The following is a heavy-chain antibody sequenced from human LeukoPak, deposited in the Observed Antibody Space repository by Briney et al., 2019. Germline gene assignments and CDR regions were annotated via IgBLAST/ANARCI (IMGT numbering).Heavy chain of an antibody. J-gene: IGHJ4*02. CDR1: GYDFNTYW. Sequence: GESLKISCKASGYDFNTYWIAWVRQMPGKGLEWMGIIYPGDSDTKYSPSFQGHVTISADKSINTAYVQWNSLKAADTAMYYCARRAWDNSGYFFDYWGQGTLVTVSS. CDR3: ARRAWDNSGYFFDY. V-gene: IGHV5-51*01. D-gene: IGHD3-22*01. CDR2: IYPGDSDT.